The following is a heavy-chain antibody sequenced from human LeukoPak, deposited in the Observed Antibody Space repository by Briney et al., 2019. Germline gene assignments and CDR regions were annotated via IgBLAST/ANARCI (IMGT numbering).Heavy chain of an antibody. V-gene: IGHV3-23*01. CDR3: TKELHVAVAVADYYYFYMDV. CDR1: GFAFSSFA. D-gene: IGHD6-19*01. CDR2: INGGGNTT. J-gene: IGHJ6*03. Sequence: GGSLRLSCAASGFAFSSFAMGWVRQAPGKGLEWLSTINGGGNTTFYADSVKGRFTISRDNSKNTLYLHMDSLRPDDTAIYYCTKELHVAVAVADYYYFYMDVWGSGTAVTVSS.